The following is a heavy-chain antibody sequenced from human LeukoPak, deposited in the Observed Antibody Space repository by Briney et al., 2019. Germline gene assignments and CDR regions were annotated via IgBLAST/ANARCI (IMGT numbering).Heavy chain of an antibody. V-gene: IGHV3-74*01. CDR1: GFTFSSYW. CDR2: IASDGSST. J-gene: IGHJ4*02. D-gene: IGHD4-23*01. Sequence: GGSLRLSCAASGFTFSSYWMNWVRQAPGKGLVWVSRIASDGSSTIYADSVKGRFSISRDNAKNTLYLQMNSLRVEDTAVYYCARGRPHGNDYWGQGTLVTVSS. CDR3: ARGRPHGNDY.